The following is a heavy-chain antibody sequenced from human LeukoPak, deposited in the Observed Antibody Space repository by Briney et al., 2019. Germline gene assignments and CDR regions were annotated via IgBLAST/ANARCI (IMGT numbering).Heavy chain of an antibody. Sequence: GGSLRLSCAASGFTFSNYGMNWVRQAPGKGLEWVSSISSSSSYIYYADSVKGRFTTSRDNAKNSLYLQMNSLRAEDTAVYYCAKSSGWNYYYYYMDVWGKGTTVIASS. CDR2: ISSSSSYI. CDR3: AKSSGWNYYYYYMDV. CDR1: GFTFSNYG. J-gene: IGHJ6*03. D-gene: IGHD6-19*01. V-gene: IGHV3-21*01.